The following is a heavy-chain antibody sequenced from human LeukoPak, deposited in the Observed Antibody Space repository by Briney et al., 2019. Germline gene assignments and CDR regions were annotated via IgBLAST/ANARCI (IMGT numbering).Heavy chain of an antibody. Sequence: ASVKVSCTASGYTFTGYYMHWVRQAPGQGLEWMGWINPNSGGTYYAQKFQGRVTITRDTSINTAYMELNRLRSDDTAVYYCARDRSRAYYYDSSGPNSNFDYWGQGTLVTVSS. D-gene: IGHD3-22*01. J-gene: IGHJ4*02. V-gene: IGHV1-2*02. CDR1: GYTFTGYY. CDR2: INPNSGGT. CDR3: ARDRSRAYYYDSSGPNSNFDY.